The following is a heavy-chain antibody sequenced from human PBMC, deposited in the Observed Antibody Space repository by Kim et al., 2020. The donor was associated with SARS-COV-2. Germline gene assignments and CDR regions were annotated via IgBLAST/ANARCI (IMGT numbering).Heavy chain of an antibody. CDR2: ISSSSSYR. J-gene: IGHJ4*02. Sequence: GGSLRLSCAASGFTFSSYSMNWVRQAPGKGLEWVSSISSSSSYRYYADSVKGRFTISRDNAKNSLYLQMNSLRAEDTAVYYCARPKGFAELLRWYYFDYWGQGTLVTVSS. V-gene: IGHV3-21*01. D-gene: IGHD3-10*01. CDR3: ARPKGFAELLRWYYFDY. CDR1: GFTFSSYS.